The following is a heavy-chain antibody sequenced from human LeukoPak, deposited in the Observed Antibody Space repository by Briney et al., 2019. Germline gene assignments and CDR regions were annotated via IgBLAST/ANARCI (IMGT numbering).Heavy chain of an antibody. Sequence: ASVKVSCKASGYTFTSYGISWVRQAPGQGLEWMGIINPSGGSTSYAQKFQGRVTMTRDTSTSTVYMELSSLRSEDTAVYYCARRGKSCGGDCFDYYGMDVWGQGTTVTVSS. J-gene: IGHJ6*02. CDR1: GYTFTSYG. CDR3: ARRGKSCGGDCFDYYGMDV. D-gene: IGHD2-21*02. V-gene: IGHV1-46*01. CDR2: INPSGGST.